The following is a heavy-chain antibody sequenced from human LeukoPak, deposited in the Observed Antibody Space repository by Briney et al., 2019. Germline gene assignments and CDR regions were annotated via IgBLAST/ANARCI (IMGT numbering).Heavy chain of an antibody. CDR2: ISDSGDSP. CDR3: ARDHDYGEAFGI. CDR1: GFTFSSFV. Sequence: PGGSLRLSCAASGFTFSSFVMHWVRQAPGKGLEWVPTISDSGDSPYYADSVKGRFTISRDNSKNTLYLQMNSLRAEGTAVYYCARDHDYGEAFGIWGQGTMVTVSS. D-gene: IGHD4-17*01. J-gene: IGHJ3*02. V-gene: IGHV3-23*01.